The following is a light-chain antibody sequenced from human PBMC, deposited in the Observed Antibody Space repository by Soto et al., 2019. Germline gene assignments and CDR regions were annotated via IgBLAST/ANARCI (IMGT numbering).Light chain of an antibody. CDR1: QSVRSN. J-gene: IGKJ1*01. CDR2: GIS. Sequence: EIVMTQSPATLSVSPGERATLSCRASQSVRSNYLAWYQQKPGQAPRLIMYGISIRATGIPARFSGSGSGTEFTLTISSLQSEDIAVYYCQQYSNWPLTFGQETKVVVK. CDR3: QQYSNWPLT. V-gene: IGKV3-15*01.